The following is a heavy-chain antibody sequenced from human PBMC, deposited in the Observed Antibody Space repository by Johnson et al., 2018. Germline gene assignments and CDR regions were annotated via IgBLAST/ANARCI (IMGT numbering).Heavy chain of an antibody. Sequence: VQLVESGGGLVQPGGSLRLSCAASGFTFSSYAMSWVRQAPGKGLEWVSAISGSGGSTYYADSVKGRFTISRDNYKNTLYLQMNSLRAEDTAVYYCTTDSLRYDFWSGGLYYYYYYMDVWGTGTTVTVSS. D-gene: IGHD3-3*01. V-gene: IGHV3-23*04. CDR2: ISGSGGST. J-gene: IGHJ6*03. CDR3: TTDSLRYDFWSGGLYYYYYYMDV. CDR1: GFTFSSYA.